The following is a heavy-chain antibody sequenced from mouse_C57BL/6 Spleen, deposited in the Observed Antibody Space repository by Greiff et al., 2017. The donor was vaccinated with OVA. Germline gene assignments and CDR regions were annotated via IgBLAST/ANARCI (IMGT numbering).Heavy chain of an antibody. CDR1: GYAFSSYW. CDR2: IYPGDGDT. CDR3: ARRPYYYGSSHFDY. Sequence: QVHVKQSGAELVKPGASVKISCKASGYAFSSYWMNWVKQRPGKGLEWIGQIYPGDGDTNYTGKFKGKATLTADKSSSTAYMQLSSLTSEDSAVYFCARRPYYYGSSHFDYWGQGTTLTVSS. J-gene: IGHJ2*01. V-gene: IGHV1-80*01. D-gene: IGHD1-1*01.